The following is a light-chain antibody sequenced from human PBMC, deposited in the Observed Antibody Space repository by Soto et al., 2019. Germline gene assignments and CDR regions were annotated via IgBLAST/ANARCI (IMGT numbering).Light chain of an antibody. V-gene: IGKV3-11*01. CDR3: QQYNSWPPIT. CDR2: DVS. Sequence: EIVLTQSPATLSLSPGERVTLSCRASQSVSTSLAWYQQKPGQPPRLLIYDVSNRATGIPARFSGSGSGTEFTLTISSLQSEDFAVYYCQQYNSWPPITFGQGTRLEIK. CDR1: QSVSTS. J-gene: IGKJ5*01.